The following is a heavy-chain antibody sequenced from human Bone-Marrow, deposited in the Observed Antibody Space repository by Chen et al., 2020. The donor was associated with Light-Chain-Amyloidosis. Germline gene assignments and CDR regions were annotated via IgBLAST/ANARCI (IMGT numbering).Heavy chain of an antibody. CDR3: ARGSPIVVVPAAQEVGAFDI. J-gene: IGHJ3*02. D-gene: IGHD2-2*01. Sequence: QVQLQQWGAGLLKPSETLSLTCAVYGGSFSGYYWSWIRQPPGKGLEWIGEITHSGSTNYNPSLKSRVTISVDTSKNQFSLKLSSVTAADTAVYYCARGSPIVVVPAAQEVGAFDIWGQGTMVTVSS. CDR2: ITHSGST. CDR1: GGSFSGYY. V-gene: IGHV4-34*01.